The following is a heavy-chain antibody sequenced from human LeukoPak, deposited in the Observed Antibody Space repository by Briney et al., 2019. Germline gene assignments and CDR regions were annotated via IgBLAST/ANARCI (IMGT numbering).Heavy chain of an antibody. J-gene: IGHJ5*02. CDR3: ARGQHDFDP. Sequence: PETLSLTCTVSGGSINSYYWTWIRQPAGKRLEWIGRIYSSGSTNYNPSLKSRVTVSVDTSKNQFSLKLTSVTAADTAVYYCARGQHDFDPWGQGTLVTVSS. D-gene: IGHD2-21*01. CDR1: GGSINSYY. V-gene: IGHV4-4*07. CDR2: IYSSGST.